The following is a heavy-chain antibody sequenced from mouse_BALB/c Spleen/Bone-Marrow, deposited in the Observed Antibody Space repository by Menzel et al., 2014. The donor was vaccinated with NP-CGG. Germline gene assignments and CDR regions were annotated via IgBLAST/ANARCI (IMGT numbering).Heavy chain of an antibody. D-gene: IGHD2-1*01. CDR1: GFTFSSYG. CDR3: ARPYGNWYFDV. J-gene: IGHJ1*01. CDR2: INSNGGST. Sequence: EVQGVESGGGLVQPGGSLKLSCAASGFTFSSYGMSWVRLTPDKRLELVATINSNGGSTYYPDSVKGRFTISRDNAKNTLYLQMSSLKSEDTAMYYCARPYGNWYFDVWGAGTTVTVSS. V-gene: IGHV5-6-3*01.